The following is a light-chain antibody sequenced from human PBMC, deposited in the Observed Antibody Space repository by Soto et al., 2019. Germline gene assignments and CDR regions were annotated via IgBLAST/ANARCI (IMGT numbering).Light chain of an antibody. V-gene: IGKV3D-20*02. CDR1: QSVSSSY. J-gene: IGKJ5*01. CDR2: DAS. CDR3: QQRSNWPAT. Sequence: IVLTQSPGTLSLSPGERATLSCRASQSVSSSYLAWYQQKPGQAPRLLIYDASNRATGIPARFSGSESGTDFTLTISSLEPEDFAVYYCQQRSNWPATFGQGTRLEIK.